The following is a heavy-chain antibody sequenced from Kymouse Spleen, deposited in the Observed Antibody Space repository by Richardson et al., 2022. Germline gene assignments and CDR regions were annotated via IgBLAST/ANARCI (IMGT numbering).Heavy chain of an antibody. CDR3: TRRLLLWFGESVLLLLRYGR. V-gene: IGHV3-73*02. CDR1: GFTFSGSA. Sequence: EVQLVESGGGLVQPGGSLKLSCAASGFTFSGSAMHWVRQASGKGLEWVGRIRSKANSYATAYAASVKGRFTISRDDSKNTAYLQMNSLKTEDTAVYYCTRRLLLWFGESVLLLLRYGRLGPRDHGHRLL. D-gene: IGHD3-10*01. CDR2: IRSKANSYAT. J-gene: IGHJ6*02.